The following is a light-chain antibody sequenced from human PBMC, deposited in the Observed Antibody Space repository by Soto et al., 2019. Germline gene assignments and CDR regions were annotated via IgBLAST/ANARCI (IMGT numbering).Light chain of an antibody. V-gene: IGKV3-15*01. Sequence: EIVMTQSPATLSVSPGERVTLSCRASQSISRNLGWYQQRPGQAPRLLIYGASTRATGIPPRSSGSGSGTEFTLTISSLQSADIAIYYCQQYNSWTSITFGQGTRLEIK. CDR1: QSISRN. CDR2: GAS. CDR3: QQYNSWTSIT. J-gene: IGKJ5*01.